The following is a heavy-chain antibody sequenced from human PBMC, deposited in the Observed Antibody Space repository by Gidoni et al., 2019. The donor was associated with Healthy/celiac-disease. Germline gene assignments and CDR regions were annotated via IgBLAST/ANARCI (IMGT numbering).Heavy chain of an antibody. V-gene: IGHV4-61*01. Sequence: QVQLQESGPGLVKPSETLSLTCTVSGGSVSSGSYYWSWIRQPPGKGLEWIGYIYYSGSTNYNPSLKSRVTISVDTSKNQFSLKLSSVTAADTAVYYCARVSSGWPYYFDYWGQGTLVTVSS. D-gene: IGHD6-19*01. CDR1: GGSVSSGSYY. J-gene: IGHJ4*02. CDR2: IYYSGST. CDR3: ARVSSGWPYYFDY.